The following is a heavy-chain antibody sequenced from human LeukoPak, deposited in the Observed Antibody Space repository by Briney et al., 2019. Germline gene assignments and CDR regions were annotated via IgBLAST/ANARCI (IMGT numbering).Heavy chain of an antibody. Sequence: GGSLRVSCVVSGFRFSSFWMSWVRQAPGKGLEWVANINQDGGDKYYVDSVKGRFNISRDNAKDSLHLQMDSLRAEDTAVYYCARGGSVDLKWFNPWGQGKMVTVSS. CDR2: INQDGGDK. CDR1: GFRFSSFW. V-gene: IGHV3-7*01. J-gene: IGHJ5*02. CDR3: ARGGSVDLKWFNP. D-gene: IGHD3-3*01.